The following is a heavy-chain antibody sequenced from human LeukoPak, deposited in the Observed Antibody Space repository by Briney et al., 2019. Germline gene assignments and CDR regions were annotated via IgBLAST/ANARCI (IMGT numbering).Heavy chain of an antibody. CDR3: ARDSLAYCGGDCYCNY. Sequence: PGGSLRLSCAASGFTFSSYSMNWVRQAPGKGLEWVSYISSSSSTIYYADSVKGRFTISRDNAKNSLYLQMNSLRAEDTAVYYCARDSLAYCGGDCYCNYWGQGTLVTVSS. J-gene: IGHJ4*02. CDR2: ISSSSSTI. D-gene: IGHD2-21*02. V-gene: IGHV3-48*01. CDR1: GFTFSSYS.